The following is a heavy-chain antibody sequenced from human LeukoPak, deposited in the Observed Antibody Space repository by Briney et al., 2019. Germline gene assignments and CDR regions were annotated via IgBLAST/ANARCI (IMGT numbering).Heavy chain of an antibody. D-gene: IGHD5-12*01. J-gene: IGHJ6*04. CDR2: ISSSSSYI. CDR3: ARDRVATSIYYYYGMDV. V-gene: IGHV3-21*01. CDR1: GFTFSSYW. Sequence: GGSLRLSCVASGFTFSSYWMNWVRQAPGKGLEWVSSISSSSSYIYYADSVKGRFTISRDNAKNSLYLQMNSLRAEDTAVYYCARDRVATSIYYYYGMDVWGKGTTVTVSS.